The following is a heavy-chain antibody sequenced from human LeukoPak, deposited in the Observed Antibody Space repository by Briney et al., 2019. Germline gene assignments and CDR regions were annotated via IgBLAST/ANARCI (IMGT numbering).Heavy chain of an antibody. V-gene: IGHV3-66*01. CDR3: ARDRDGAFDI. CDR1: GFTFSSYW. J-gene: IGHJ3*02. Sequence: PGGSLRLSCAASGFTFSSYWMSWVRQAPGKGLEWVSVIYSGGSTYYADSVKGRFTISRDNSKNTLYLQMNSLRAEDTAVYYCARDRDGAFDIWGQGTMVTVSS. CDR2: IYSGGST. D-gene: IGHD5-24*01.